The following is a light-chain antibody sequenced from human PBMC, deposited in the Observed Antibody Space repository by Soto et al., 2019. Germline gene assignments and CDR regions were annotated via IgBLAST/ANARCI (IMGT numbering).Light chain of an antibody. CDR1: QSVSSD. Sequence: EQVMAQSPATLSVSPGERATLSCRASQSVSSDLAWYQQKPGQAPRLLIYSASTRATGIPARFSGSGSGTEFTLIISSPQSEDFAVYYCQQYNNWPWTFGQGTKVEIK. J-gene: IGKJ1*01. CDR3: QQYNNWPWT. CDR2: SAS. V-gene: IGKV3-15*01.